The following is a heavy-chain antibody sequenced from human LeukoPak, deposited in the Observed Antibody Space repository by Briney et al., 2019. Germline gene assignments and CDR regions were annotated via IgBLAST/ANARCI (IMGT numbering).Heavy chain of an antibody. V-gene: IGHV3-30*18. D-gene: IGHD6-13*01. Sequence: QPGGSLRLSCAASGFTFSSYGMHWVRQAPGKGLEWVAVISYDGSNKYYADSVKGRFTISRDNSKNTLYLQMNSLRAEDTAFFYCAKGRRDGSSRYTSFIDYWGQGTLVTVSS. J-gene: IGHJ4*02. CDR3: AKGRRDGSSRYTSFIDY. CDR2: ISYDGSNK. CDR1: GFTFSSYG.